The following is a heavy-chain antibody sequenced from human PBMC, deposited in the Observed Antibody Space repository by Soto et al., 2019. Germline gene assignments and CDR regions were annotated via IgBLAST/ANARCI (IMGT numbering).Heavy chain of an antibody. Sequence: QVQLVQSGAEVKKPGSSVRVSCKASGTIFSSYTISWVRQAPGQGLEWMGRIIPILGETNSAQKFQGRVTRTADKSTNTAYMQLTSLRLEDTAVYYSARGVGGRMADWGQGTTVTVSS. CDR3: ARGVGGRMAD. V-gene: IGHV1-69*08. CDR1: GTIFSSYT. J-gene: IGHJ6*02. CDR2: IIPILGET. D-gene: IGHD2-15*01.